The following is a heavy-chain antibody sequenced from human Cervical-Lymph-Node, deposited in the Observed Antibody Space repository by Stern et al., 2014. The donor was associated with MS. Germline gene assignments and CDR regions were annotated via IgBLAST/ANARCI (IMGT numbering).Heavy chain of an antibody. D-gene: IGHD3-16*01. Sequence: EVQLEESGGGLVQPGGSLRLSCAASGFTFSSYSMNWVRQAPGKGLEWVSYISSSSRTIYYADSGKGRFTISRDNAKNSLYLQMNSLRDEDTAVYYCGGGHYYYYGMDVWGQGTTVTVSS. CDR3: GGGHYYYYGMDV. V-gene: IGHV3-48*02. CDR2: ISSSSRTI. CDR1: GFTFSSYS. J-gene: IGHJ6*02.